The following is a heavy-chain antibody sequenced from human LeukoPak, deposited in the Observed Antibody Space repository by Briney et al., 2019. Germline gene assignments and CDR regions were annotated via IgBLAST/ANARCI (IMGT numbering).Heavy chain of an antibody. CDR3: ARDREEQQLMNWFDP. Sequence: GASVKVSCKASGYTSTTSYMHWVRRAPGQGLEWMGIINPSGGSTSYAQKFQGRVTMTRDTSTSTVYMELSSLRSEDTAVYYCARDREEQQLMNWFDPWGQGTLVTVSS. V-gene: IGHV1-46*01. CDR1: GYTSTTSY. D-gene: IGHD6-13*01. J-gene: IGHJ5*02. CDR2: INPSGGST.